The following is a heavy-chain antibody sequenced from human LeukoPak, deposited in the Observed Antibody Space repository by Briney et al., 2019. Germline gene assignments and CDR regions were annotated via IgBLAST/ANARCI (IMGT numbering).Heavy chain of an antibody. CDR3: AKDQDYYGSGSTTDY. V-gene: IGHV3-23*01. J-gene: IGHJ4*02. Sequence: GGSLRLSCAASGFTFSSCAMSWVRQAPGKGLEWVSAISGSGGSTYYADSVKGRFTISRDNSKNTLYLQMNSLRAEDTAVYYCAKDQDYYGSGSTTDYWGQGTLVTVSS. D-gene: IGHD3-10*01. CDR1: GFTFSSCA. CDR2: ISGSGGST.